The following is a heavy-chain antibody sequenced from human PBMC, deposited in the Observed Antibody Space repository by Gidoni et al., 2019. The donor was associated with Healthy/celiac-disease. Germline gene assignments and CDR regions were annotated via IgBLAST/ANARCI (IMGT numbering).Heavy chain of an antibody. CDR3: ARQKWLDDAFDI. CDR1: GGSISSSSYY. CDR2: IYYSGST. Sequence: QLQLQESGPGLVKPSETLSLTCTVSGGSISSSSYYWGWIRQPPGKGLEWIGSIYYSGSTYYNPSLKSRVTIAVDTSKNQFSLKLSSVTAADTAVYYCARQKWLDDAFDIWGQGTMVTVSS. D-gene: IGHD6-19*01. J-gene: IGHJ3*02. V-gene: IGHV4-39*01.